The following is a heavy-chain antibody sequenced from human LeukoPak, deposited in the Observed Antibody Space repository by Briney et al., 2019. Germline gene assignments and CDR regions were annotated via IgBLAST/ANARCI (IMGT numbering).Heavy chain of an antibody. V-gene: IGHV3-30*14. Sequence: GGSLRLSCAASGFTFSSYAMYWVRQAPGKGLEWVAVISYDGSNKYYADSVKGRFTISRDSSKNTLYLQMNSLRAEDTAVYYCARGPYFPPGAFDIWGQGTMVTVSS. D-gene: IGHD3-9*01. CDR2: ISYDGSNK. CDR1: GFTFSSYA. CDR3: ARGPYFPPGAFDI. J-gene: IGHJ3*02.